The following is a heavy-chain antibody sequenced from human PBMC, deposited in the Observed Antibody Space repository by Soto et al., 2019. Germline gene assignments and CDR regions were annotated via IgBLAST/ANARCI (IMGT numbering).Heavy chain of an antibody. CDR1: GYTFTGYY. J-gene: IGHJ5*02. CDR2: INPNSGGT. D-gene: IGHD6-6*01. Sequence: QVQLVQSGAEVKKPGASVKVSCKASGYTFTGYYMHWVRQAPGQGLEWMGWINPNSGGTNDAQKFQGWVTMTRDTSISTAYMELSRLRSDDTAVYYCARAGWSSSSNWFDPWGQGTLVTVSS. V-gene: IGHV1-2*04. CDR3: ARAGWSSSSNWFDP.